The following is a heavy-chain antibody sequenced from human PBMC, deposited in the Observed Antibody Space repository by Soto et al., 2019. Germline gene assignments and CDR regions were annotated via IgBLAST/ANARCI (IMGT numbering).Heavy chain of an antibody. CDR3: ARDKITGLFDY. V-gene: IGHV4-34*01. Sequence: QVQLQQWGAGLLKPSETLSLTCAVYGGSFSGYYWTWIRQPPGTGLEWIGEINHSGSTNYNPSLKSRVTISVDTSKNQFSLKLTSFTAADTAVYYCARDKITGLFDYWGQGTLVTVSS. J-gene: IGHJ4*02. D-gene: IGHD2-8*02. CDR1: GGSFSGYY. CDR2: INHSGST.